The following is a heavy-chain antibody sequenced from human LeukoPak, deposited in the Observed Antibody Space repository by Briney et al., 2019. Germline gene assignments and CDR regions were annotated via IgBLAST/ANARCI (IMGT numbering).Heavy chain of an antibody. J-gene: IGHJ4*02. CDR1: GFIFSTYV. D-gene: IGHD2-2*01. CDR2: ISSTGNII. Sequence: GGSLRLSCSTSGFIFSTYVINWVRQAPRKGLEWVSHISSTGNIIYYADSVKGVFTISRDNAKNSVYLQMTSQRLEDTVVYYCATRAAAMRYFFDSWGQGTLVTVSS. V-gene: IGHV3-48*03. CDR3: ATRAAAMRYFFDS.